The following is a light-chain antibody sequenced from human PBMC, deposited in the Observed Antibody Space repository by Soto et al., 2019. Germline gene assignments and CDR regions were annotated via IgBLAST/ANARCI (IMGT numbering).Light chain of an antibody. J-gene: IGKJ2*01. CDR2: GAS. CDR3: QHYGTSLYT. V-gene: IGKV3-20*01. Sequence: DIVLTQSPGTLSLSPGERATLSCRASQIISSTYLGWYQQKPGQAPRLLIYGASSRATGIPDRFSGSESGTDFTLTISRLEPEDFAVYYCQHYGTSLYTFGQGTKVDIK. CDR1: QIISSTY.